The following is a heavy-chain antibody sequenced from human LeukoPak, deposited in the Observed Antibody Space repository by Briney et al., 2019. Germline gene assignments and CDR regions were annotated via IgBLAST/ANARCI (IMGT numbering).Heavy chain of an antibody. V-gene: IGHV1-18*04. J-gene: IGHJ4*02. Sequence: ASVKVSCKASGYTFTGYYMHWVRQAPGQGLERMGWISAYNGNTNYAQKLQGRVTMTTDTSTSTAYMELRSLRAEDTAVYYCARSHSKWELFSYFEYWGQGTQVTVSS. D-gene: IGHD1-26*01. CDR1: GYTFTGYY. CDR2: ISAYNGNT. CDR3: ARSHSKWELFSYFEY.